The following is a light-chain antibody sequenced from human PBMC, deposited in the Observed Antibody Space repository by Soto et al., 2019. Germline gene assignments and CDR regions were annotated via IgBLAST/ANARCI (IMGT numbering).Light chain of an antibody. V-gene: IGLV1-40*01. Sequence: QSVLTQPPSVSGAPGQRVTISCTGSSSNIGAGYDVHWYQQLPGTAPKLLIYDNSNRPSGVPDRFSGSKSGTSASLAITGLQAEDEADYYCQSYASSHISYVFGSGTKVTVL. CDR3: QSYASSHISYV. CDR1: SSNIGAGYD. CDR2: DNS. J-gene: IGLJ1*01.